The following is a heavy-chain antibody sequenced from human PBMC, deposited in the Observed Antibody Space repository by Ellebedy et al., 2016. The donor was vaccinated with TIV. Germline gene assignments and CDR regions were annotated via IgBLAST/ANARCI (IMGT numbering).Heavy chain of an antibody. CDR1: GFTTSRFW. D-gene: IGHD2-2*02. V-gene: IGHV3-74*03. J-gene: IGHJ4*02. Sequence: PGGSLRLSCAASGFTTSRFWMHWVRQAPQKGLMWVSRINENGRETTYADSVRGRFTISRDNAKNTIYLQMTGLRAEDTAVYYCARYTFTSAGEYWGQGTLVTVSS. CDR2: INENGRET. CDR3: ARYTFTSAGEY.